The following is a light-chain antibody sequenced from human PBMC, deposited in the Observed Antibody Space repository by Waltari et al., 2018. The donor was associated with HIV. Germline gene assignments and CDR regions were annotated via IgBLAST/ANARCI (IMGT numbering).Light chain of an antibody. CDR3: QQYSTHYA. Sequence: DIRMTQSPSNLSASVGATVVISCRASQNIDNWLAWYQQRPGGAPKLLVSRTSILESGVSARFSGTGSGTEFTLSIRSLQPDDFGTYFCQQYSTHYAFGQGT. CDR2: RTS. CDR1: QNIDNW. V-gene: IGKV1-5*03. J-gene: IGKJ2*01.